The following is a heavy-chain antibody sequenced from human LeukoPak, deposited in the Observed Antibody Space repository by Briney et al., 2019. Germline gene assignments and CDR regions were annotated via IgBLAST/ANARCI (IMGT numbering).Heavy chain of an antibody. CDR3: ARLPRFTAAAGIPFDY. V-gene: IGHV4-34*01. D-gene: IGHD6-13*01. J-gene: IGHJ4*02. CDR1: GGSFSGYY. CDR2: INHSGST. Sequence: PSETLSLTCAVYGGSFSGYYWSWIRQPPGKGLEWIGEINHSGSTNYNPSLRSRVTISVDTSKNQFSLKLSSVTAADTAVYYCARLPRFTAAAGIPFDYWGQGTLVTVSS.